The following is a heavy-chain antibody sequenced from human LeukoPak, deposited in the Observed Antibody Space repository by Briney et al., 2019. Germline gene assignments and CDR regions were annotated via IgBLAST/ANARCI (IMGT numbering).Heavy chain of an antibody. J-gene: IGHJ6*02. D-gene: IGHD1-7*01. V-gene: IGHV1-69*04. Sequence: ASVKVSCKASGGTFSSYAISWVRQAPGQGLEWMGRIIPILGIANYAQKFQGRVTITADKSTSTAYMELSSLRSEDTAVYYCARDQNYWYYYGMDVWGQGTTVTVSS. CDR1: GGTFSSYA. CDR3: ARDQNYWYYYGMDV. CDR2: IIPILGIA.